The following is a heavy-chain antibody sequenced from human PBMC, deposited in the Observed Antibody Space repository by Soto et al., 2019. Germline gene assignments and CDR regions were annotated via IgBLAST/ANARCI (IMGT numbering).Heavy chain of an antibody. CDR3: AREDYYGSNWFDP. CDR1: GGSISSGGYY. D-gene: IGHD3-10*01. V-gene: IGHV4-31*03. CDR2: IYYSGST. Sequence: PSETLSLTCTVSGGSISSGGYYWSWIRQHPGKGLEWIGYIYYSGSTYYNPSLKSRVTISVDTSKNQFSLKLSSVTAADTAVYYCAREDYYGSNWFDPWGQGTLVTAPQ. J-gene: IGHJ5*02.